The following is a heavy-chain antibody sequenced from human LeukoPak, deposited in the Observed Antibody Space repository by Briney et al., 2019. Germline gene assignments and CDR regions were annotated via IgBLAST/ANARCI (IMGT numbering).Heavy chain of an antibody. V-gene: IGHV3-74*01. D-gene: IGHD1-26*01. J-gene: IGHJ6*02. Sequence: GSLRLSCAASGFTVSSNYMSWVRQAPGKGLVWISRINPDGSHTSYADSVKGRFTISRDNAKNTLYLQMNSLRAEDAAVYFCTRDSYISNVYYGMDVWGQGATVTVSS. CDR2: INPDGSHT. CDR1: GFTVSSNY. CDR3: TRDSYISNVYYGMDV.